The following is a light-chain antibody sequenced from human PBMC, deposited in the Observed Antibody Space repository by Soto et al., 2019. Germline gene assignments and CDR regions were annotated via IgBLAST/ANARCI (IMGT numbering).Light chain of an antibody. CDR3: SSYTSSLVL. CDR2: DVS. J-gene: IGLJ2*01. CDR1: SSDVGSFNS. Sequence: QSVLTQPASVSGSPGQSITISCTGTSSDVGSFNSVSWYQQHPGKAPKLLIYDVSHRPGGVSSHFSGSKSGNTASLTISGLQAEDEAYYYCSSYTSSLVLFGGGTKLTVL. V-gene: IGLV2-14*01.